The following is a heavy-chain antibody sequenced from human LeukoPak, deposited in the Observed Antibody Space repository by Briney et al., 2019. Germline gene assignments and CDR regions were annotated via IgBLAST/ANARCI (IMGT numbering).Heavy chain of an antibody. CDR1: GFTFSNYW. V-gene: IGHV3-7*01. CDR2: INQDGSER. J-gene: IGHJ4*02. CDR3: ARPELPGWSVFFDF. D-gene: IGHD2-15*01. Sequence: GGSLRLSCAASGFTFSNYWMSWVRQAPGKGLEWVANINQDGSERYYADSVKGRFTISRDNAEKSLYLQMNSLRAEDTAVYYCARPELPGWSVFFDFWGQGTLVTVSS.